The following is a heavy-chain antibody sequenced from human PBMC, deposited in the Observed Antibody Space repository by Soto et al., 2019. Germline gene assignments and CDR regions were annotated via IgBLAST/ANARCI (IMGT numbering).Heavy chain of an antibody. CDR3: AREVVELTHYYYGMDV. V-gene: IGHV1-2*02. D-gene: IGHD1-7*01. Sequence: ASVKVSCKASGYTFTGYYMHWVRQAPGQGLEWMGWINPNSGGTNYAQKFQGRVTMTRDTSISTAYMELSRLRSDDTAVYYCAREVVELTHYYYGMDVWGQGTTVTVSS. J-gene: IGHJ6*02. CDR1: GYTFTGYY. CDR2: INPNSGGT.